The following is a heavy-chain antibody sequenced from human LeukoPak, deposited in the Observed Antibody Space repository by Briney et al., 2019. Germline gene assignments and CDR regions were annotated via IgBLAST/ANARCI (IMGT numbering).Heavy chain of an antibody. V-gene: IGHV4-34*01. Sequence: SETLSLTCAVYGGSFSGCYWSWIRQPPGKGLEWIGEINQSGSTNYNPSLKSRVTISVDTSTNQFSLKLSSVTAADTAVYYCARRGYCTNGVCSVYWYFDLWGRGTLVTVSS. D-gene: IGHD2-8*01. CDR2: INQSGST. CDR1: GGSFSGCY. J-gene: IGHJ2*01. CDR3: ARRGYCTNGVCSVYWYFDL.